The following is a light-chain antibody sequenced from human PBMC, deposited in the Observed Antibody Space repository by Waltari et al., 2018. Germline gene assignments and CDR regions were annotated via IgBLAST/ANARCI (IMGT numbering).Light chain of an antibody. CDR2: DVN. CDR1: TCAVGGYDV. CDR3: CSYAGADTSVL. V-gene: IGLV2-11*01. J-gene: IGLJ2*01. Sequence: QSALTQPRSVSGPPGQSVTTSCTGTTCAVGGYDVASWYIQYPGKAPKLIIYDVNKRPPGVPDRFSASKSGNTASLTISGLLNEDEADYYCCSYAGADTSVLFGGGTTLTVL.